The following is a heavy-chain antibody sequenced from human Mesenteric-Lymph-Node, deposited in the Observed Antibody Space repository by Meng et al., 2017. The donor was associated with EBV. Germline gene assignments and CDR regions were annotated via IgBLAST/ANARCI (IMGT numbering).Heavy chain of an antibody. V-gene: IGHV4-4*02. CDR1: GGSISRSNW. Sequence: VQLQEAAPGRVKPSGPLSLTLSVFGGSISRSNWWSWVRQPPGKGLEWIGYIYHTGSTYYNPSLKSRVTISIDTSKNQFSLKLSSVTAADTAVYFCARGFGDNNNWFGPWGQGTLVTVSS. CDR2: IYHTGST. D-gene: IGHD4-17*01. CDR3: ARGFGDNNNWFGP. J-gene: IGHJ5*02.